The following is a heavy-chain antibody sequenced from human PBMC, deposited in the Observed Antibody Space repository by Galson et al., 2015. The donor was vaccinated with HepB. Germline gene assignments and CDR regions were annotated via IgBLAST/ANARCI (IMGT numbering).Heavy chain of an antibody. CDR1: GFTFNSYG. CDR3: AKDNHDSSGYYSYFDY. CDR2: ISYDGSNK. D-gene: IGHD3-22*01. J-gene: IGHJ4*02. V-gene: IGHV3-30*18. Sequence: SLRLSCAASGFTFNSYGMHWVRQAPGKGLEWVAVISYDGSNKYYADSVKGRFTISRDNSKNTLYLQMNSLRAEDTAVYYCAKDNHDSSGYYSYFDYWGQGTLVTVSS.